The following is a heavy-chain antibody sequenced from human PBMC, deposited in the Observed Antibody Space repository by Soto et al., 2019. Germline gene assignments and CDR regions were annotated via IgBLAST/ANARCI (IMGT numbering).Heavy chain of an antibody. CDR1: GFTFSSYA. CDR2: ISGSGGST. J-gene: IGHJ4*02. D-gene: IGHD6-19*01. V-gene: IGHV3-23*01. Sequence: GGSLRLSCAASGFTFSSYAMSWVRQAPGKGLEWVSAISGSGGSTYSADSVKGRFTISRDNSKNTMYLQVNSLRAEDTAVYYCAKSRTSGWGELDYWGQGTLVTVSS. CDR3: AKSRTSGWGELDY.